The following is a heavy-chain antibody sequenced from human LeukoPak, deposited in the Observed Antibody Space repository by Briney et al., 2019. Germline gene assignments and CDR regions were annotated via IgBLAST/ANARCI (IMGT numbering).Heavy chain of an antibody. CDR3: ARRKNYYDSSGYYTIYYFDY. V-gene: IGHV3-11*01. J-gene: IGHJ4*02. D-gene: IGHD3-22*01. Sequence: GGSLRLSCAASGFTFSDYYMSWIRQTPGKGLEWVSYISSSGTTIYYADSVKGRFTISRDNAKNSLYLQLNSLRAEDTAVYYCARRKNYYDSSGYYTIYYFDYWGQGTLVTVSS. CDR2: ISSSGTTI. CDR1: GFTFSDYY.